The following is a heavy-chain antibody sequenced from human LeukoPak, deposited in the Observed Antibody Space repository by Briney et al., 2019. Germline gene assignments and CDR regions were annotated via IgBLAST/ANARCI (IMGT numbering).Heavy chain of an antibody. CDR3: ALSGGYCTNGVCPTDAFDI. V-gene: IGHV1-69*05. Sequence: SVKVSCKASGGTFSSYAISWVRQAPGQGLEWMGGIIPIFGTANYAQKFQGRVTITTDESTSTAYMELSSLRSEDTAVYYCALSGGYCTNGVCPTDAFDIWGQGTLVTVSS. CDR2: IIPIFGTA. CDR1: GGTFSSYA. J-gene: IGHJ3*02. D-gene: IGHD2-8*01.